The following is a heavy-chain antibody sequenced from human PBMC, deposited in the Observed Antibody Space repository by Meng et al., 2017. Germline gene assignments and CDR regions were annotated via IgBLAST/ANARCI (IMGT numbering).Heavy chain of an antibody. CDR2: INTNTGNP. CDR1: GYTFTSYA. J-gene: IGHJ2*01. Sequence: ASAKVSCKASGYTFTSYAMNWVRQDPGQGLEWMGWINTNTGNPTYAQGFTGRFVFSLDTSVSTAYLQISSLKAEDTAVYYCARDEDNSWGLWNGCPRGDCRYFDLWGRGTLVTVSS. V-gene: IGHV7-4-1*02. D-gene: IGHD2-21*02. CDR3: ARDEDNSWGLWNGCPRGDCRYFDL.